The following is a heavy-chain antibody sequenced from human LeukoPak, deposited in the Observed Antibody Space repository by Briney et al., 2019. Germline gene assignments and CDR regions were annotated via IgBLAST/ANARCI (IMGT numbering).Heavy chain of an antibody. CDR3: ARGQYTGSFLPWY. CDR2: ISSSGSTI. Sequence: GGSLRLSCAASGFTFSSYEMNWVRQAPGKGLEWVSYISSSGSTIYYADSVKGRFTISRDNAKNSLYLQMNSLRAEDTAVYYCARGQYTGSFLPWYWGQGTLVTVSS. D-gene: IGHD1-26*01. CDR1: GFTFSSYE. J-gene: IGHJ4*02. V-gene: IGHV3-48*03.